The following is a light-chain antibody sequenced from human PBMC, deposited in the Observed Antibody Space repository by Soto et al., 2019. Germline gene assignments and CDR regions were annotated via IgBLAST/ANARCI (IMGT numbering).Light chain of an antibody. J-gene: IGLJ2*01. CDR2: RNN. Sequence: QSVLTQPPSASGTPGQRVNISCSGSSSNIGSNYVYWYRQFPGTAPKLLIQRNNQRPSGVPARFSGSKSGTSASLAISGLRSEDEADYYCGGWDDSVSGTVFGGGTKVTVL. CDR3: GGWDDSVSGTV. CDR1: SSNIGSNY. V-gene: IGLV1-47*01.